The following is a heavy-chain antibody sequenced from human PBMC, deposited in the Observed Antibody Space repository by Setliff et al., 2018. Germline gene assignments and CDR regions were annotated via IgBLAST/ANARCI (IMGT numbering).Heavy chain of an antibody. V-gene: IGHV4-59*01. CDR2: IYHNGNT. Sequence: SETLSLTCTVSGGSTSPYFWSWIRQPPGKGLEWIGYIYHNGNTNFNPSLKTRVTMSVDPSKNQFALNLRSVTAADTAVYYCVRDRTAYSYGLDVWAQGTTVTVS. J-gene: IGHJ6*02. D-gene: IGHD5-18*01. CDR3: VRDRTAYSYGLDV. CDR1: GGSTSPYF.